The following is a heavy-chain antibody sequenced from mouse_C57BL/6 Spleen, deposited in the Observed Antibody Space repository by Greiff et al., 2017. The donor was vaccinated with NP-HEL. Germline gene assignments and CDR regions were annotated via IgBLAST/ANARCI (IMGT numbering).Heavy chain of an antibody. CDR3: ASDWDERGWFAY. CDR2: INPSSGYT. Sequence: VHLVESGAELAKPGASVKLSCKASGYTFTSYWMHWVKQRPGQGLEWIGYINPSSGYTKYNQKFKDKATLTADKSSSTAYMQLSSLTYEDSAVYYCASDWDERGWFAYWGQGTLVTVSA. J-gene: IGHJ3*01. D-gene: IGHD4-1*01. CDR1: GYTFTSYW. V-gene: IGHV1-7*01.